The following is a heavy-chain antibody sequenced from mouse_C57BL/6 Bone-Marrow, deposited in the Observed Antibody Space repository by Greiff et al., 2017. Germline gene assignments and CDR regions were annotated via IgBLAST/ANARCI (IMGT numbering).Heavy chain of an antibody. J-gene: IGHJ3*01. V-gene: IGHV1-42*01. D-gene: IGHD2-10*02. CDR3: AHSHSICWFAY. CDR1: GYSFTGYY. CDR2: INPSTGGT. Sequence: EVKLQQSGPELVKPGASVKISCKASGYSFTGYYMNWVKQSPEKSLEWIGEINPSTGGTTYNQKFKAKATLTVDKSSSTAYMQLKSLTSEDSAVYYCAHSHSICWFAYWGQGTLVTVSA.